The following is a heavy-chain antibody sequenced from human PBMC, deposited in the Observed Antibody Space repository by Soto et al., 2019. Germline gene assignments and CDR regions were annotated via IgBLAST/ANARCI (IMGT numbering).Heavy chain of an antibody. CDR2: ISGSGVAT. V-gene: IGHV3-23*01. D-gene: IGHD6-13*01. Sequence: GGSLRLSCVASEFTFSSYVMSWVRQAPGKGLEWVSAISGSGVATYYADSVKGRFTISRDNSKNRLYLQMNSLRAEDSAIFYCAKAGGDGSWYRSFDYWGQGTLVTVSS. J-gene: IGHJ4*02. CDR3: AKAGGDGSWYRSFDY. CDR1: EFTFSSYV.